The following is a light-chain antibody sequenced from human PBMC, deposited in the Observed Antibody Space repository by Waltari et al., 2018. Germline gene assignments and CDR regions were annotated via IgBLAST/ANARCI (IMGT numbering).Light chain of an antibody. CDR3: QQYDSIVLT. Sequence: EIVLTQSPGTLSLSPGERAILSCTASQSVSNDSLNWYQQKRGQAPRLLIYGASSRATGIPDRFSGSGSGTDFTLTISRLEPEDFAVYYCQQYDSIVLTFGGGTKVEI. CDR1: QSVSNDS. V-gene: IGKV3-20*01. CDR2: GAS. J-gene: IGKJ4*01.